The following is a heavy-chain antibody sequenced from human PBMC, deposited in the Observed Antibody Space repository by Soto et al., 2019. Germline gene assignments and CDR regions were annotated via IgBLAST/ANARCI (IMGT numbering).Heavy chain of an antibody. D-gene: IGHD6-6*01. CDR3: AREGSSSSGIDY. CDR1: GGSVSSGSYY. CDR2: IYYSGST. V-gene: IGHV4-61*01. J-gene: IGHJ4*02. Sequence: QVQLQESGPGLVKPSETLSLTCTVSGGSVSSGSYYWSWIRQPPGKGLEWIGYIYYSGSTNYNPSLKSRVTISVDTSKNQCSLKLSSVTAADTAVYYCAREGSSSSGIDYWGQGTLVTVSS.